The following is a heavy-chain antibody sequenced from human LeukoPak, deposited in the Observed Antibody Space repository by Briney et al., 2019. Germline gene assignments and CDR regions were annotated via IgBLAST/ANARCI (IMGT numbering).Heavy chain of an antibody. CDR1: GFAFSRYS. Sequence: GGSLRLSCAASGFAFSRYSMNCVREAPGKGLGWVSSISYSGPHMFYADSVRGRFTSSRDNAENSLFLQMNSLRAEDTAVYFCASNDYRDEGIDSWGQGTLVTVSS. J-gene: IGHJ4*02. V-gene: IGHV3-21*01. CDR3: ASNDYRDEGIDS. CDR2: ISYSGPHM. D-gene: IGHD4-17*01.